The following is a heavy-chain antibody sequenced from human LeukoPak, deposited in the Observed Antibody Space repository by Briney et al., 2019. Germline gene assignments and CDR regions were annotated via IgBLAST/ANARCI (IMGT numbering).Heavy chain of an antibody. J-gene: IGHJ5*02. V-gene: IGHV4-30-4*01. Sequence: SETLSLTCTVSGGSISSGDYYLSWIRQSPGKGLEWIVYIYYSGSTYYNPSLKSRVTISVDTSKNQFSLKLSSVTAADTAVYYCARDQKGRYYYDSSGYYQENWFDPWGQGTLVTVSS. CDR3: ARDQKGRYYYDSSGYYQENWFDP. CDR1: GGSISSGDYY. CDR2: IYYSGST. D-gene: IGHD3-22*01.